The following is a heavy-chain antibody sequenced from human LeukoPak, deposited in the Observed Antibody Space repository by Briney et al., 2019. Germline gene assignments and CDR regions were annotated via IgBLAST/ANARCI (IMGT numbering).Heavy chain of an antibody. CDR1: GFTFSSYA. D-gene: IGHD6-19*01. Sequence: PGGSLRLSCAASGFTFSSYAMSWVRQAPGKGLEWVSSLSGSGGSTYYSDSVKGRFTISRDNSKNTLYLQLNSLRAEDTAVYYCAKDRSSGWYDAFDIWGQGTMVIVSS. V-gene: IGHV3-23*01. CDR3: AKDRSSGWYDAFDI. J-gene: IGHJ3*02. CDR2: LSGSGGST.